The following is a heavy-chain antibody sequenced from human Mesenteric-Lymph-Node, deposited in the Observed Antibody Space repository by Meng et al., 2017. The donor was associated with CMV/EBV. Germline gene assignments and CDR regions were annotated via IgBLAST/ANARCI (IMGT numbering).Heavy chain of an antibody. Sequence: GESLKISCAASGFSFSSYWMTWVRQAPGKGLEWISCINTSGSTTYYADSVKGRFTISRDNTENSLYLQMDSLRVEDTAVYYCTRFAGYYYLYGLDVWGQGTTVTVSS. D-gene: IGHD1-14*01. J-gene: IGHJ6*02. V-gene: IGHV3-48*03. CDR3: TRFAGYYYLYGLDV. CDR1: GFSFSSYW. CDR2: INTSGSTT.